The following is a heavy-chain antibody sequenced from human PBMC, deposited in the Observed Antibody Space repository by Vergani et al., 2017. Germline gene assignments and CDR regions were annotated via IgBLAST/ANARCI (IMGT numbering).Heavy chain of an antibody. CDR1: GFTFSSYA. Sequence: EVQLLESGGGLVQPGGSLRLSCAASGFTFSSYAMNWVRQAPGKGLEWVSGISGSGGSTYYADSVKGRFTISRDKSKNTLYLQMNSLRAEDTAVYYCAKGYDILTVFDYWGQGTLVTVSS. CDR3: AKGYDILTVFDY. CDR2: ISGSGGST. D-gene: IGHD3-9*01. J-gene: IGHJ4*02. V-gene: IGHV3-23*01.